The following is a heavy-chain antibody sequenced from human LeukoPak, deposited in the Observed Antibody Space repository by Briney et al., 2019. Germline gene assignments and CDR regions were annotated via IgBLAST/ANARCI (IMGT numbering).Heavy chain of an antibody. CDR1: GGSISSGGYY. V-gene: IGHV4-30-2*01. D-gene: IGHD6-19*01. CDR2: IYHSGST. J-gene: IGHJ4*02. Sequence: TPQTLSLTCTVSGGSISSGGYYWSWIRQPPGKGLEWIGYIYHSGSTYYNPSLRSRVTISVDRSKNQFSLKLSSVTAADTAVYYCSTDTGSGWADYWGQGTLVTVSS. CDR3: STDTGSGWADY.